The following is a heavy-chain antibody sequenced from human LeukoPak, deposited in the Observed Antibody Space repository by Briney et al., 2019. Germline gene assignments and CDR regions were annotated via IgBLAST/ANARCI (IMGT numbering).Heavy chain of an antibody. D-gene: IGHD3-22*01. Sequence: SETLSLTCTVSGGSISSSSYYWGWIRQPPGKGLEWIGSIYHSGSTYYNPSLKSRVTISVDTAKNQFSLKLSSVTAADTAVYYCARRSGITMIVVLISDAFDIWGQGTMVTVSS. CDR1: GGSISSSSYY. J-gene: IGHJ3*02. CDR2: IYHSGST. V-gene: IGHV4-39*01. CDR3: ARRSGITMIVVLISDAFDI.